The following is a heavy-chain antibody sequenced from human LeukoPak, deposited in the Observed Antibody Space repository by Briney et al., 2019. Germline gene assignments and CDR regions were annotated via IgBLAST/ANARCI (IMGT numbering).Heavy chain of an antibody. CDR1: GFTFSTYW. J-gene: IGHJ6*03. Sequence: PGGSLRLSCAASGFTFSTYWMSWVRQAPGKGLEWVANKKQDGSEKYYVDSVKGRFTISRDNAKNSLYLQMDRLSAEDTVVYYCARETYYYMDVWGKGTTVTVSS. V-gene: IGHV3-7*01. CDR2: KKQDGSEK. CDR3: ARETYYYMDV.